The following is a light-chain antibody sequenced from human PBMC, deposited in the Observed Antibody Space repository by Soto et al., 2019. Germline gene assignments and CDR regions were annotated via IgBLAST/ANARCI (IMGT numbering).Light chain of an antibody. CDR1: QSVSIY. J-gene: IGKJ2*01. CDR3: QQSYSTPYT. CDR2: GAS. V-gene: IGKV1-39*01. Sequence: DIRMTQSPSSLSASVGDRVTITCRASQSVSIYLNWYQHKPGKAPKLLIYGASTLQSGVSSRFSGSVSGTDFTFSISSLQPEDFATYYCQQSYSTPYTFGRGTTLEIK.